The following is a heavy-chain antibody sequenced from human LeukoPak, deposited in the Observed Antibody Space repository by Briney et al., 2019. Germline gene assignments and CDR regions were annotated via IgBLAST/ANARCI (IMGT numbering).Heavy chain of an antibody. V-gene: IGHV4-30-2*01. CDR1: GGSISSGGYY. CDR3: ARGYIGDY. Sequence: SETLSLTCTVSGGSISSGGYYWSWIRQPPGKGLEWIGYIYHSGSTYYNPSLKSRVTISVDRSKNQFSLKLSSVTAADTAVYYCARGYIGDYWGQGTLVTVSS. J-gene: IGHJ4*02. CDR2: IYHSGST. D-gene: IGHD1-14*01.